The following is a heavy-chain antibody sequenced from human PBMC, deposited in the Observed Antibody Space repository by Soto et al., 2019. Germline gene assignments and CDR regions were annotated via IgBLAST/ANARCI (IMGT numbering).Heavy chain of an antibody. V-gene: IGHV4-59*08. J-gene: IGHJ4*02. Sequence: QVQLQESGPGLVKPSETLSLTCSVSGGSIGSYYWSWIRQPPGKGLEWIGYIYYSGSTNYNPSLKSRGTISVDTSKNQFPLKLSSVTAADTAVYYCARGGWRQIDYWGQGTLVTVSS. CDR3: ARGGWRQIDY. CDR1: GGSIGSYY. CDR2: IYYSGST. D-gene: IGHD3-3*01.